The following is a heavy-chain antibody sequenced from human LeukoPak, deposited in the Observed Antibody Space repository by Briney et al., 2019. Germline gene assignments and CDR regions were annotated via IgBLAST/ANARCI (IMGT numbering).Heavy chain of an antibody. CDR2: INPNSGGT. CDR3: ARERGWFDP. CDR1: GYTFTNYG. V-gene: IGHV1-2*02. Sequence: GASVKVSCKASGYTFTNYGISWVRQAPGQGLEWMGWINPNSGGTNYAQKFQGRVTMTRDTSISTAYMELSRLRSDDTAVYYCARERGWFDPWGQGTLVTVSS. J-gene: IGHJ5*02.